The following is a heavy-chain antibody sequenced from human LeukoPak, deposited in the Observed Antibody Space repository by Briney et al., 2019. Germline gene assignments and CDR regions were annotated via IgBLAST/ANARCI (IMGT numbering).Heavy chain of an antibody. CDR3: ARDGYDFWSGPPGMDV. D-gene: IGHD3-3*01. Sequence: TGGSLRLSCAASGFTFSSYWMSWVRQAPGKGLEWVANIKQDGSEKYYVDSVKGRFTISRDNAKNSLYLQMNSLRAEDTAVYYCARDGYDFWSGPPGMDVWGQGTTVTVSS. CDR1: GFTFSSYW. J-gene: IGHJ6*02. CDR2: IKQDGSEK. V-gene: IGHV3-7*01.